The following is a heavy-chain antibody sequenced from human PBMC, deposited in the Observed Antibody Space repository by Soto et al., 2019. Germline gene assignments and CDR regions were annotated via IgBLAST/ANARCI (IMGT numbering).Heavy chain of an antibody. J-gene: IGHJ5*02. CDR2: IHYSGST. Sequence: ETLSLTCIVSGGSISSSYYWGWIRQPPGKGLEWIGSIHYSGSTFYNPSLNSRVTMSVDTSKNQFSLKLSSVTAADTAVYYCATKALSGGRVHWFDPWGQGTLVTVSS. CDR3: ATKALSGGRVHWFDP. D-gene: IGHD2-15*01. V-gene: IGHV4-39*01. CDR1: GGSISSSYY.